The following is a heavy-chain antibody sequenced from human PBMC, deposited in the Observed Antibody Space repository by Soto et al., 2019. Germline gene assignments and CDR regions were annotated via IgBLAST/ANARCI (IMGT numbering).Heavy chain of an antibody. D-gene: IGHD3-3*01. J-gene: IGHJ6*02. Sequence: GASVKVSCKASGGTFSSYAISWVRQAPGQGLEWMGGIIPIFGTANYAQKFQGRVTITADESTSTAYMELSSLRSEATAVYYCARDPAVYDFWSVYYLGPEGDYYYGMDVWGQGAAVTISS. CDR3: ARDPAVYDFWSVYYLGPEGDYYYGMDV. CDR1: GGTFSSYA. V-gene: IGHV1-69*13. CDR2: IIPIFGTA.